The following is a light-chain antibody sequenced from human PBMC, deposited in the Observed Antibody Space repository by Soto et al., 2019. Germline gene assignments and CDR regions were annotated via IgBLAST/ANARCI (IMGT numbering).Light chain of an antibody. J-gene: IGKJ1*01. V-gene: IGKV3-20*01. CDR3: QQHDTSPWT. Sequence: EIVLTQSPGTLSLSPGERATLSCRASQSISSSYLAIAWYQQKPGQPPRLLIYGASSRATGIPDRFSGSGSATAFTLAISRLEPEVFAVYYCQQHDTSPWTFGQGTRVEIK. CDR1: QSISSSY. CDR2: GAS.